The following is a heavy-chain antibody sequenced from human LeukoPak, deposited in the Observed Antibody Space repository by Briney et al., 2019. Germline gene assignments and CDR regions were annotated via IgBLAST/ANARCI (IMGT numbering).Heavy chain of an antibody. CDR2: ISAYNGNT. CDR3: AMNLDCSSTSCYADPGWFDP. J-gene: IGHJ5*02. V-gene: IGHV1-18*01. Sequence: ASVKVSCKASGYTFTSYGISWVRQAPGQGLEWMGWISAYNGNTNYAQKLQGRVTMTTDTSTSTAYMELRSLRSDDTAVYYCAMNLDCSSTSCYADPGWFDPWGQGTLVTVSS. D-gene: IGHD2-2*01. CDR1: GYTFTSYG.